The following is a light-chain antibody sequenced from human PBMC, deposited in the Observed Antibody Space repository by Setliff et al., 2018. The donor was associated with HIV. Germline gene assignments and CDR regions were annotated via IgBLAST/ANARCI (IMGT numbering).Light chain of an antibody. CDR1: SSNIGKNF. CDR2: ENN. Sequence: QSVLTQPPSVSAAPGQKVTISCSGGSSNIGKNFVSWYQQFPGAAPKLVIYENNKRPSGIPDRFSGSKSGTSATLDITGLQTGDEADYYCATWDSGLISAVGVFGSGTKVTVL. J-gene: IGLJ1*01. CDR3: ATWDSGLISAVGV. V-gene: IGLV1-51*01.